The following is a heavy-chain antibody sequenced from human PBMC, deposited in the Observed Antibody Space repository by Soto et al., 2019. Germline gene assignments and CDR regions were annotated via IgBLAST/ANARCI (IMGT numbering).Heavy chain of an antibody. CDR1: GGTFSTYT. CDR2: ILPMLDIT. CDR3: TLGSSSADTCDS. V-gene: IGHV1-69*02. Sequence: QVQLVQSGAEVKKPGSSVKVSCKASGGTFSTYTIIWVRQAPGQGLEWMGRILPMLDITNSAQRFQGRVTITADKSTSTAYLERSTLISQDTAVSYWTLGSSSADTCDSWGRGTMVTVSS. J-gene: IGHJ3*02. D-gene: IGHD6-6*01.